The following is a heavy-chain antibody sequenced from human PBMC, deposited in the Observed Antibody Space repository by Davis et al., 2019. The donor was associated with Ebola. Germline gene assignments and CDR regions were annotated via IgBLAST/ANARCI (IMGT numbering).Heavy chain of an antibody. CDR3: AKDPRVRVQGVPYGSDV. V-gene: IGHV3-23*01. Sequence: GGSLRLSCVVSGFTFNDFAMSWVRQAPGKGPDWVSTIRESGGDTYYTDSVRGRFTISSDSSKNTLYLQMSSLRVEDTARYYCAKDPRVRVQGVPYGSDVWGQGTTVTVSS. J-gene: IGHJ6*02. CDR1: GFTFNDFA. CDR2: IRESGGDT. D-gene: IGHD3-10*01.